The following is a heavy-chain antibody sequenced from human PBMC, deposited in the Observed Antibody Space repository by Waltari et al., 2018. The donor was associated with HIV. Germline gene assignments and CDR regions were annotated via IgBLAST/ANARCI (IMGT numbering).Heavy chain of an antibody. J-gene: IGHJ2*01. CDR1: GGSIPTGAYS. V-gene: IGHV4-61*02. Sequence: QVQLQESGPGLVKPSQTLSLTCTVSGGSIPTGAYSWTWVRQPAGKGLEWIGRVYTSGSANYNPSLRSRVTMSLDTSKNQFSLKLTSVTAADTAVYYCARGLDILTGHYHWFLDVWGRGTLVTVSS. CDR3: ARGLDILTGHYHWFLDV. D-gene: IGHD3-9*01. CDR2: VYTSGSA.